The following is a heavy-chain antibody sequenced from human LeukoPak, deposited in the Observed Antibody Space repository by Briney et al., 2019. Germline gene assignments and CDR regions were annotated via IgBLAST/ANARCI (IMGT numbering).Heavy chain of an antibody. V-gene: IGHV1-8*03. D-gene: IGHD2-15*01. CDR1: GYTFTGYD. Sequence: GASVKVSCKASGYTFTGYDINWVRQATGQGLEWMGWMNPNSGNTGYAQKFQGRVTITRNTSISTAYMELSSLRSEDTAVYYCARDCSGGSCYPGTFDYWGQGTLVTVSS. CDR3: ARDCSGGSCYPGTFDY. CDR2: MNPNSGNT. J-gene: IGHJ4*02.